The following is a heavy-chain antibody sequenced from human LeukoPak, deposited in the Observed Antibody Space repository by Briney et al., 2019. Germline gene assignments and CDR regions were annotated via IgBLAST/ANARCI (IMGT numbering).Heavy chain of an antibody. CDR1: GGSVTSGNYY. V-gene: IGHV4-61*02. CDR3: AREPPGY. J-gene: IGHJ4*02. CDR2: IYTNGGA. Sequence: SRTLSLTCTVSGGSVTSGNYYWNWIRQPAGKGLEWIGRIYTNGGASYNPSLKSRVTISIDASKNQLSLKLSSVTAADTAVYYCAREPPGYWGQGILVTVSS.